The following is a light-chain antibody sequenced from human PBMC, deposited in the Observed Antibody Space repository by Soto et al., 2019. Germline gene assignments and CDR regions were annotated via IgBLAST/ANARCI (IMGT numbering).Light chain of an antibody. J-gene: IGKJ1*01. Sequence: IQLTQSPSSLSASVGDRVTISCRASQGISTSLTWYQQKPGKAPKLLIFAASTLQSGVPSRFSGSGSGTDFTLTISSLQPEDFATYYCQQLNSYPWTFGQGTKVDIK. V-gene: IGKV1-9*01. CDR1: QGISTS. CDR3: QQLNSYPWT. CDR2: AAS.